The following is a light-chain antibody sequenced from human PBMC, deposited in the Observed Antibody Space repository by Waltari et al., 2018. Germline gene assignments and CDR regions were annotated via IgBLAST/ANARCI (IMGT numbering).Light chain of an antibody. V-gene: IGKV1-27*01. Sequence: DIQMTQSPSSLSASAGDRVTITCRASQGLNNYLALYQQKPGKVPKLLIYAASTLQSGVPSRFSGSGSGTDFTLTISSLQPEDVATYFCQKYNSPPGTFGQGTKVEIK. J-gene: IGKJ1*01. CDR3: QKYNSPPGT. CDR2: AAS. CDR1: QGLNNY.